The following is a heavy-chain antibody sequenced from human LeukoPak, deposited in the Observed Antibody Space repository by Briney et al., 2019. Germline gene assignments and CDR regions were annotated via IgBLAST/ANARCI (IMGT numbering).Heavy chain of an antibody. Sequence: GGSLRLSCAASGFTFSSYSMNWVRQAPGKGLEWVSSISSSSSYIYYADSVKGRFTISRDNAKNSLYLQMSSLRAEDTAVYYCAREAYDSSGVDYWGQGTLVTVSS. CDR3: AREAYDSSGVDY. CDR2: ISSSSSYI. D-gene: IGHD3-22*01. CDR1: GFTFSSYS. V-gene: IGHV3-21*01. J-gene: IGHJ4*02.